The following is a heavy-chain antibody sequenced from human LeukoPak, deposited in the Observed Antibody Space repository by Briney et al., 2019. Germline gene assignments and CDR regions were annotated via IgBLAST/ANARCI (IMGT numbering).Heavy chain of an antibody. J-gene: IGHJ4*02. D-gene: IGHD3-16*02. CDR2: IYYSGST. CDR3: AREEGYRPFDY. CDR1: GGSISSYY. Sequence: SETLSLTCTVSGGSISSYYWSWIRQPPGKGLEWIGYIYYSGSTNYNPSLKSRVTMSVDTSKNQFSLKLSSVTAADTAVYYCAREEGYRPFDYWGQGILVTVSS. V-gene: IGHV4-59*12.